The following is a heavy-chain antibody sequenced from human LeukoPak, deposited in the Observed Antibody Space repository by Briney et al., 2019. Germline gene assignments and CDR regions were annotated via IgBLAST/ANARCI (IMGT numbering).Heavy chain of an antibody. Sequence: SETLSLTCTVSGYSISSGYYWGWIRQPPGKGLEWIGSIYHSGSTYYNPSLKSRVTISVDTSKNQFSLKLSSVTAADTAVYYCARGIAVAGGWFDPWGQGTLVTVSS. CDR2: IYHSGST. D-gene: IGHD6-19*01. V-gene: IGHV4-38-2*02. CDR3: ARGIAVAGGWFDP. CDR1: GYSISSGYY. J-gene: IGHJ5*02.